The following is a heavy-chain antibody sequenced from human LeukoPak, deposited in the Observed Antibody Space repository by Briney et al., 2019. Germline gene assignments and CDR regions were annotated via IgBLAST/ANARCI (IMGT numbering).Heavy chain of an antibody. Sequence: GGSLRLSCATSGFTFSDYNMNWVRQAPGKGLEWVSHISTSRSTTNYADSVKGRFTISRDNAKNSLYLQMNSLRAEDTAVYYCARQDRSVGTNIYYFDYWGQGILVTVSS. CDR3: ARQDRSVGTNIYYFDY. V-gene: IGHV3-11*03. D-gene: IGHD1-26*01. CDR2: ISTSRSTT. J-gene: IGHJ4*02. CDR1: GFTFSDYN.